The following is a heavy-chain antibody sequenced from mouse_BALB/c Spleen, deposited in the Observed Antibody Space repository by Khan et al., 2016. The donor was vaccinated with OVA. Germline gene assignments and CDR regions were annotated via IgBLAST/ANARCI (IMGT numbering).Heavy chain of an antibody. V-gene: IGHV9-1*02. CDR3: ARPEDRYDGFFDY. Sequence: QIQLVQSGPELKKPGETVKISCKASGYTFTNYGMNWVKQAPGKGLKWMGWINTYTGEPTYADDFKGRFAFSLETSASTAYLQINNLKNEDMATXFCARPEDRYDGFFDYWGQGTTLTVSS. CDR2: INTYTGEP. CDR1: GYTFTNYG. J-gene: IGHJ2*01. D-gene: IGHD2-14*01.